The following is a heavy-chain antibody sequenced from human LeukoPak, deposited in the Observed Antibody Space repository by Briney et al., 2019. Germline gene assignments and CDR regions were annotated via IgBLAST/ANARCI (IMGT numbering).Heavy chain of an antibody. CDR2: IYYSGST. CDR3: ARSLRYFDSPPGY. J-gene: IGHJ4*02. V-gene: IGHV4-59*01. CDR1: GGSISSYY. Sequence: SETLSLTCTVSGGSISSYYWSWIWQPPGKGLEWIGYIYYSGSTNYNPSLKSRVTISVDTSKNQFSLKLSSVTAADTAVYYCARSLRYFDSPPGYWGQGTLVTVSS. D-gene: IGHD3-9*01.